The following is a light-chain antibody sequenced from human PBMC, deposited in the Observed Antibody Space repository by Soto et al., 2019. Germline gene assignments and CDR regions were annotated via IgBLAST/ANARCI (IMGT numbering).Light chain of an antibody. Sequence: IVMTQSPATLSVSPGERATLSCRASQSVSSNLAWYQQKPGQAPRLLIYGASTRATGIPARFSSSGSGTEFTLTISSLQSEDFAVYYCQQYNNWPRTFGQGTKVEIK. CDR2: GAS. CDR3: QQYNNWPRT. J-gene: IGKJ1*01. CDR1: QSVSSN. V-gene: IGKV3-15*01.